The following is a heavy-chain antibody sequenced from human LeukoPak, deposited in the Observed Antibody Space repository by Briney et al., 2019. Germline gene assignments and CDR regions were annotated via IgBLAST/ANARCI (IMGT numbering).Heavy chain of an antibody. CDR1: GYSFTSYW. CDR2: IYPGDSDT. J-gene: IGHJ4*02. V-gene: IGHV5-51*03. CDR3: ARLPYYYDSSGYYYIDY. D-gene: IGHD3-22*01. Sequence: KPGESLKISCKGSGYSFTSYWIGWVRQMPGKGLEWVGIIYPGDSDTRYSPSFQGQVTISADKSISTAYLQWSSLKASDTAMYYCARLPYYYDSSGYYYIDYWGQGTLVTVSS.